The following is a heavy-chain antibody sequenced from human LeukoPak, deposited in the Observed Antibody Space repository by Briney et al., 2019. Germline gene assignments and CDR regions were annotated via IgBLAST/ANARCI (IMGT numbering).Heavy chain of an antibody. D-gene: IGHD2-2*01. CDR3: ARDPVPAAAWYFDY. CDR1: GFTFSSYS. CDR2: ISSSSSYI. Sequence: GGSLRLSCAASGFTFSSYSMNWVRQAPGKGLEWVSSISSSSSYIYYADSVKGRFTIPRDNAKNSLYLQMNSLRAEDTAVYYCARDPVPAAAWYFDYWGQGTLVTVSS. J-gene: IGHJ4*02. V-gene: IGHV3-21*01.